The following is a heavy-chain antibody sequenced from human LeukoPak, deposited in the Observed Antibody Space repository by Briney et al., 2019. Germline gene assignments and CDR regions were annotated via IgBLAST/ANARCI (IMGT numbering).Heavy chain of an antibody. D-gene: IGHD4-23*01. V-gene: IGHV3-66*01. CDR3: ARGDYGGNPGYFQH. CDR2: IYSGGST. Sequence: PGRSLRLSCAASGFTVSSNYMSWVRQAPGKGLEWVSVIYSGGSTYYAGSVKGRFTISRDNSKNTLYLQMNSLRAEDTAVYYCARGDYGGNPGYFQHWGQGTLVTVSS. J-gene: IGHJ1*01. CDR1: GFTVSSNY.